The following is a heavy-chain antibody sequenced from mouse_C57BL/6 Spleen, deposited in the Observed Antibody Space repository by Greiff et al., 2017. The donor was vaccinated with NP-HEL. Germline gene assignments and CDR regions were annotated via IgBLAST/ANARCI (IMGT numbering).Heavy chain of an antibody. CDR1: GYTFTSYW. CDR2: IYPSDSET. CDR3: AREGEPQLGLDY. D-gene: IGHD4-1*02. V-gene: IGHV1-61*01. J-gene: IGHJ2*01. Sequence: QVQLQQPGAELVRPGSSVKLSCKASGYTFTSYWMDWVKQRPGQGLEWIGNIYPSDSETHYNQKFKDKATLTVDKSSSTAYMQLSSLTSEDSAVYYCAREGEPQLGLDYWGQGTTLTVSS.